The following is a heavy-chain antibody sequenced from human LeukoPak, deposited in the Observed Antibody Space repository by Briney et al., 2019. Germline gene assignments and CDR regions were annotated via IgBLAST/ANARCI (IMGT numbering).Heavy chain of an antibody. V-gene: IGHV5-51*01. CDR1: GYSFTNYW. Sequence: GESLKISCKGSGYSFTNYWIGWVRQMPGKGLEWMGIIYPGDSDTRYSPSFQGQVTISADKSISTAYLQWSSLKASDTAMYYCARPIYSSSWSYDYWGQGTLVTVSS. D-gene: IGHD6-13*01. CDR2: IYPGDSDT. J-gene: IGHJ4*02. CDR3: ARPIYSSSWSYDY.